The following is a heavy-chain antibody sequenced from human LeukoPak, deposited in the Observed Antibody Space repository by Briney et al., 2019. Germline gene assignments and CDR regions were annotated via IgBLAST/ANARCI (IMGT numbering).Heavy chain of an antibody. D-gene: IGHD3-3*01. CDR3: ARDYYYDFWSGYRGYNWFDP. J-gene: IGHJ5*02. CDR2: INHSGST. Sequence: SETLSLTCAVYGGSFSGYYWSWIRQPPGKGLEWIGEINHSGSTNYNPSLKSRVTISVDTSENQFSLKLSSVTAADTAVYYCARDYYYDFWSGYRGYNWFDPWGQGTLVTVSS. CDR1: GGSFSGYY. V-gene: IGHV4-34*01.